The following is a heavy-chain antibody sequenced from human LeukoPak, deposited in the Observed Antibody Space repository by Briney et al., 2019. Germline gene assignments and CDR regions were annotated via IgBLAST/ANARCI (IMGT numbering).Heavy chain of an antibody. D-gene: IGHD2-2*01. CDR2: ISYDGSNK. CDR3: AKDRRYCSSTSCHRSLYYYYGMDV. J-gene: IGHJ6*02. CDR1: GFTFSSYG. Sequence: GGSLRLSCAASGFTFSSYGMHWVRQAPGEGLEWVAVISYDGSNKYYADSVKGRFTISRDNSKNTLYLQMNSLRAEDTAVYYCAKDRRYCSSTSCHRSLYYYYGMDVWGQGTTVTVSS. V-gene: IGHV3-30*18.